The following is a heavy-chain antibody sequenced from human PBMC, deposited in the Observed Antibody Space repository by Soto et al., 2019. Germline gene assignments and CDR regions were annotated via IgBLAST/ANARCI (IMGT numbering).Heavy chain of an antibody. Sequence: QVQLQESGPGLVKPSETLSLACSVSSDSISTYYWSWIRQPAGKGLEWIGRIYASGATNYNPSLKSRVTLSIDTSNTQFFLMLTSVTAADTAVYFCARESYCARDCTETVAGPTAYYFDYWGQGTLVTVSS. D-gene: IGHD6-19*01. J-gene: IGHJ4*02. CDR3: ARESYCARDCTETVAGPTAYYFDY. CDR1: SDSISTYY. V-gene: IGHV4-4*07. CDR2: IYASGAT.